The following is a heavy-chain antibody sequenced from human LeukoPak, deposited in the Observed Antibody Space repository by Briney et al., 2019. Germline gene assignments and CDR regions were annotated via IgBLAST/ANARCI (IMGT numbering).Heavy chain of an antibody. CDR1: GYTFISYA. Sequence: GASVKVSCKASGYTFISYAMLWVRQAPGQRLEWMGWINTGNGNTKYSQKFQGRVTITRDTSASTAYMELSSLRSEDTAVYYCARAPYCNYIFDYWGQGTLVTVSS. CDR2: INTGNGNT. CDR3: ARAPYCNYIFDY. J-gene: IGHJ4*02. V-gene: IGHV1-3*04. D-gene: IGHD4-11*01.